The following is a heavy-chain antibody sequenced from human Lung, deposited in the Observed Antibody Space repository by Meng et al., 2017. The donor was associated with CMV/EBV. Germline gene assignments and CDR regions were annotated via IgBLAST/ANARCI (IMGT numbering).Heavy chain of an antibody. V-gene: IGHV1-18*01. CDR3: ARDLLGYCSSTSCSDAFDI. CDR2: ISAYNGNT. D-gene: IGHD2-2*01. J-gene: IGHJ3*02. Sequence: ASVXVSXXASGYTFTSYGISWVRQAPGQGLEWMGWISAYNGNTNYAQKLQGRVTMTTDTSTSTAYMELRSLRSDDTAVYYCARDLLGYCSSTSCSDAFDIWGKGTMVTVSS. CDR1: GYTFTSYG.